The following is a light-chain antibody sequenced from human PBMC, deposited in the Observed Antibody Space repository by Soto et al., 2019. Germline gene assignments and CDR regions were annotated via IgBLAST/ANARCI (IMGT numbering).Light chain of an antibody. J-gene: IGLJ2*01. CDR2: EVR. CDR1: SNDLGGYNY. Sequence: QSVLTQPPSASGSPGQSVTISCTGSSNDLGGYNYVSWYQHHPGKAPKLIIYEVRERPSGVPDRFSGSKSGNTASLTVSGLQAEDEDDYYCSSYGGSDNLIFGGGTQLTVL. V-gene: IGLV2-8*01. CDR3: SSYGGSDNLI.